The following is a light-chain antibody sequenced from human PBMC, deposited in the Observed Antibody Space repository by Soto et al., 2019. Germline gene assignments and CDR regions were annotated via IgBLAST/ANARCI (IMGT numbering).Light chain of an antibody. CDR3: QQYNDYSLWT. CDR1: QSISTW. Sequence: DIEMTQSPSTLSASVGDRVTITCRASQSISTWLAWYQQKPGKAPKLLIYKASSLEGGGPSRFSGSGSGTEFTLTISSLQPDDFANYYYQQYNDYSLWTFGQGTKVEIK. CDR2: KAS. J-gene: IGKJ1*01. V-gene: IGKV1-5*03.